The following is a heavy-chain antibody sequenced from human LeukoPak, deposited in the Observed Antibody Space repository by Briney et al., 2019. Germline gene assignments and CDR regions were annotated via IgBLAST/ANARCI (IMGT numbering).Heavy chain of an antibody. CDR1: GYTFTSYY. Sequence: ASVKVSCKASGYTFTSYYMHWVRQAPGQGLEWMGIINPSGGSTSYAQKFQGRVTMTRDTSTSTVYMELSSLRSEDTAVYYCAREKSPPYGSGSYIFDYWGQGTLVTVSS. CDR2: INPSGGST. J-gene: IGHJ4*02. D-gene: IGHD3-10*01. V-gene: IGHV1-46*01. CDR3: AREKSPPYGSGSYIFDY.